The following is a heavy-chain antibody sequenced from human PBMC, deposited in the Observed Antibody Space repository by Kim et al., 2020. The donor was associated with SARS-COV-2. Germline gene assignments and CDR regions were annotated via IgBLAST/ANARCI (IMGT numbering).Heavy chain of an antibody. CDR3: ARDRPLWRITIFAWGAFDI. J-gene: IGHJ3*02. CDR1: GDSVSSNSAA. V-gene: IGHV6-1*01. Sequence: SQTLSLTCAISGDSVSSNSAAWNWIRQSPSRGLEWLGRTYYRSKWYNDYAVSVKSRITINPDTSKNQFSLQLNSVTPEDTAVYYCARDRPLWRITIFAWGAFDIWGQGTMVTVSS. D-gene: IGHD3-9*01. CDR2: TYYRSKWYN.